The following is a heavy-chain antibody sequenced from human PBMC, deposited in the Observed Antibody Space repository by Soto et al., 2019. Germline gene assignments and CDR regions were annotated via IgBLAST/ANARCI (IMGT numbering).Heavy chain of an antibody. J-gene: IGHJ4*02. V-gene: IGHV3-33*01. CDR3: ARFKDGYNFYFDY. Sequence: QVQLVDSGGGVVQPGRSLRLSCAASGFTFSSYGMHWVRQAPGKGLEWVAVIWYDGSNKYYADSVKGRFTISRDNSKNTLYLQMNRLRAEDTAVYYCARFKDGYNFYFDYWGQGTLVTVSS. CDR1: GFTFSSYG. CDR2: IWYDGSNK. D-gene: IGHD5-12*01.